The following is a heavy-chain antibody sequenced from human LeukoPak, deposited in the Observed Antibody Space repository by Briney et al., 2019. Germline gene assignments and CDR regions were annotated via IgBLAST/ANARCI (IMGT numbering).Heavy chain of an antibody. CDR3: ARTRMQQKTFDY. CDR1: GGSFSDYF. Sequence: PSETLSLTCAVYGGSFSDYFWGWIRQPPGKGLEWIGEINHSGRTYYNPSLKSRVTISVDTSKNQFSLNLSSVTAADTAVYYCARTRMQQKTFDYWGQGTLVTVSS. D-gene: IGHD6-13*01. V-gene: IGHV4-34*01. J-gene: IGHJ4*02. CDR2: INHSGRT.